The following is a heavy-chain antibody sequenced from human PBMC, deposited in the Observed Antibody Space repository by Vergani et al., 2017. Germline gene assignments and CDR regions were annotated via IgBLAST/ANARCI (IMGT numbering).Heavy chain of an antibody. Sequence: QVQLQESGPGLVKPSGTLSLTCTVSGGSLSNNNWWSWVRQSPGKGLEWIGEISHSGSANYNPSLKSRITMSLDNSKNQLSLRLRSVTAADTAIYYCAREEVRFGQLITSFDFWGRGTRVTVSS. J-gene: IGHJ4*02. CDR2: ISHSGSA. CDR3: AREEVRFGQLITSFDF. CDR1: GGSLSNNNW. D-gene: IGHD3-10*01. V-gene: IGHV4-4*02.